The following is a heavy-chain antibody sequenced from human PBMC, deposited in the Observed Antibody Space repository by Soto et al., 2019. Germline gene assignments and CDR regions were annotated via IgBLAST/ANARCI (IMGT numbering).Heavy chain of an antibody. CDR2: IYYSGST. CDR1: GGSISSYY. V-gene: IGHV4-59*08. J-gene: IGHJ4*02. Sequence: QVQLQESGPGLVKPSETLSLTCTVSGGSISSYYWSWIRQPPGKGLEWIGYIYYSGSTNYNPSLTGRVTISVDTSKTQFSLKLSSVTAAATAVYYCARRYGGNLDYWGQGTLVTVSS. CDR3: ARRYGGNLDY. D-gene: IGHD1-26*01.